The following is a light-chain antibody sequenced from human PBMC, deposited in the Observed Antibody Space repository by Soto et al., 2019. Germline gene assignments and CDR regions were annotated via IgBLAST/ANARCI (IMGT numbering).Light chain of an antibody. CDR1: QDINNY. Sequence: DIQMTQSPSSLSASVGDRVTITCQASQDINNYLNWYQQNPGKAPQLLIYDASNLETVDQSSFSGSGSGTDVTFTISRLQPEDIATYYCQQYDSRVTCGQGTKLEI. J-gene: IGKJ2*01. CDR2: DAS. CDR3: QQYDSRVT. V-gene: IGKV1-33*01.